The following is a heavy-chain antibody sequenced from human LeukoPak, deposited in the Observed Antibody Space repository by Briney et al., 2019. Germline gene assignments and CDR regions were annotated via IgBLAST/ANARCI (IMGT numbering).Heavy chain of an antibody. Sequence: GGSLRLSCAASGFTFSRHAMHWVRQAPGRGLEWVAIISSDGSDKDDADSVKGRFTISRDNSKNTLYMQMNSLRPEDTAVYYCARDGYCSDGSCYSRFDYWGQGTLVTVSS. V-gene: IGHV3-30-3*01. CDR3: ARDGYCSDGSCYSRFDY. CDR1: GFTFSRHA. CDR2: ISSDGSDK. J-gene: IGHJ4*02. D-gene: IGHD2-15*01.